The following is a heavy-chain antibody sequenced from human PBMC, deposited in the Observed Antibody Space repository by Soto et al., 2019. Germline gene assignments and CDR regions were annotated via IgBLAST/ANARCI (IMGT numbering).Heavy chain of an antibody. CDR2: FDPEDGET. V-gene: IGHV1-24*01. Sequence: ASVKVSCKVSGYTLTELSMHWVRQAPGKGLEWMGGFDPEDGETIYAQKFQGRVTMTEDTSTDTAYMELSSLRSEDTAVYYCATHSVLAARLDALDIWGQGTMVTVSS. J-gene: IGHJ3*02. D-gene: IGHD6-6*01. CDR1: GYTLTELS. CDR3: ATHSVLAARLDALDI.